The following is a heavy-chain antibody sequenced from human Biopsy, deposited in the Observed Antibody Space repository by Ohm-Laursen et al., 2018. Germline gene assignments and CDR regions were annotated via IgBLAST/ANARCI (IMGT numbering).Heavy chain of an antibody. J-gene: IGHJ6*02. V-gene: IGHV4-59*02. Sequence: PGTLSLTCTVSGDSVTKYYWSWIRQPPGKGLEWIGHIYYSVMTNYNPSLQSRVPISVDTSRNQVSLTLSSVTAADTAVYYCARDSGILNYGNFKYYHYYGMDVWGQGTKVTVSS. CDR3: ARDSGILNYGNFKYYHYYGMDV. CDR1: GDSVTKYY. CDR2: IYYSVMT. D-gene: IGHD4-11*01.